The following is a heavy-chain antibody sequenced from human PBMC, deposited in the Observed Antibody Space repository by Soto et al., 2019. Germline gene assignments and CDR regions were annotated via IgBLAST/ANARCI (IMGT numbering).Heavy chain of an antibody. Sequence: ASVKVSCKASGYTFSDFDINWLRKASGQGPEWMGWMNAKSGDTFFAQRFQGKFNMTWDTSLSTAYMEVGSLTSDDTAMYYCARGNPFNYAGLDVWGQGTTVTVSS. CDR3: ARGNPFNYAGLDV. D-gene: IGHD3-16*01. V-gene: IGHV1-8*01. J-gene: IGHJ6*02. CDR2: MNAKSGDT. CDR1: GYTFSDFD.